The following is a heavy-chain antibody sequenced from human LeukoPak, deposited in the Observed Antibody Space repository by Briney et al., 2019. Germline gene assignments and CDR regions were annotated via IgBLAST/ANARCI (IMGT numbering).Heavy chain of an antibody. Sequence: PGGSLRLSCVASGFDFSASSFNYIRQAPGKGLEWVSVISGSGGSTYYADSVKGRFTISRDNSKNTLYLQMSSLRVEDTAVYYCAKGVGIVVVTAVDYWGQGALVTVSS. CDR2: ISGSGGST. J-gene: IGHJ4*02. CDR1: GFDFSASS. V-gene: IGHV3-23*01. D-gene: IGHD2-21*02. CDR3: AKGVGIVVVTAVDY.